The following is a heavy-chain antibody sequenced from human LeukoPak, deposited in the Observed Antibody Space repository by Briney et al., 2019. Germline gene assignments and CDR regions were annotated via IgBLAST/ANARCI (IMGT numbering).Heavy chain of an antibody. J-gene: IGHJ4*02. V-gene: IGHV3-13*04. CDR2: IGTSGDT. Sequence: GGSLRLSCAASGFTFSSYDMHWVRQATGKGLEWVSVIGTSGDTYYAGSVKGRFTISRENAKNSLYLQMNSLTAGDTAVYFCSRVGSSGWPNYFDSWGQGALVTVSS. CDR3: SRVGSSGWPNYFDS. CDR1: GFTFSSYD. D-gene: IGHD6-19*01.